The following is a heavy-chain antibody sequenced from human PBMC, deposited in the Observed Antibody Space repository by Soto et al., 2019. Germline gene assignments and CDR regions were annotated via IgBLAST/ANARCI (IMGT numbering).Heavy chain of an antibody. J-gene: IGHJ3*02. Sequence: GESLRLSCAPSGFTLKTHWMSWVRPAPEKGLEWVANQKPDGSEKWYLEYVKGRRTTSRDNTKNSLYLQMSSLRAEDTAVVFCARGDYYDTSGAFSDAFDIWGQGTMVTVSS. CDR3: ARGDYYDTSGAFSDAFDI. CDR1: GFTLKTHW. CDR2: QKPDGSEK. D-gene: IGHD3-22*01. V-gene: IGHV3-7*04.